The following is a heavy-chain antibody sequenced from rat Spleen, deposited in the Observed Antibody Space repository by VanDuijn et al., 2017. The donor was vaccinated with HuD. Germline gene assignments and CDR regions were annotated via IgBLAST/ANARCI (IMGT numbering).Heavy chain of an antibody. CDR2: ITNNGGNT. V-gene: IGHV5-31*01. CDR1: GFTFNKYW. D-gene: IGHD1-12*01. CDR3: ATSPYYWYFDF. Sequence: EVQLVQSGGGLVQPGRSLKLSCVASGFTFNKYWMSWIRQAPGKGLEWIASITNNGGNTYYPDSVKGRFTVSRDNAKSTLYLQMNSLKSEDTATYYCATSPYYWYFDFWGPGTMVTVSS. J-gene: IGHJ1*01.